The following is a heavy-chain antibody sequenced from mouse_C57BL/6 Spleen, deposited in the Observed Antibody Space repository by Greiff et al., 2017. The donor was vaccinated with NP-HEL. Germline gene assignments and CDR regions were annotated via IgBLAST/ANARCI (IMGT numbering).Heavy chain of an antibody. CDR2: INPNNGGT. Sequence: VQLQQSGPELVKPGASVKIPCKASGYTFTDYNMDWVKQSHGKSLEWIGDINPNNGGTIYNQKFKGKATLTVDKSSSTAYMELRSLTSEDTAVYYFARGYYYGSMSFAYWGQGTLVTVSA. D-gene: IGHD1-1*01. CDR1: GYTFTDYN. J-gene: IGHJ3*01. CDR3: ARGYYYGSMSFAY. V-gene: IGHV1-18*01.